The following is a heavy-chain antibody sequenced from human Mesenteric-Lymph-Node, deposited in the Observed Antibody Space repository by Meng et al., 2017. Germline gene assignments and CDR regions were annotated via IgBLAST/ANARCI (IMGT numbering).Heavy chain of an antibody. CDR1: GGSFSGYY. V-gene: IGHV4-34*01. CDR3: ARNGYCSGGSCYLNWFDP. Sequence: QVQLQQWGAGLLTPSETLSLTCAVYGGSFSGYYWSWIRQPPGKGLEWIGEINHSGSTNYSPSLKSRVTISVDTSKNQFSLKLSSVTAADTAVYYCARNGYCSGGSCYLNWFDPWGQGTLVTVSS. CDR2: INHSGST. D-gene: IGHD2-15*01. J-gene: IGHJ5*02.